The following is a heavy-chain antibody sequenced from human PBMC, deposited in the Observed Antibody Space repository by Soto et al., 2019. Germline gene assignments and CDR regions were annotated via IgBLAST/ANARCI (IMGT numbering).Heavy chain of an antibody. J-gene: IGHJ4*02. D-gene: IGHD5-18*01. Sequence: GGSLRLSCAASGFTFSSYAMSWVRQAPGKGLEWVSTISGGGGSTDYADSVKGRFTISRDTSKNTLYLQMNSLRAEDTAVYYCAKVGGYSYGPFDYWGQGTLVTVSS. V-gene: IGHV3-23*01. CDR3: AKVGGYSYGPFDY. CDR2: ISGGGGST. CDR1: GFTFSSYA.